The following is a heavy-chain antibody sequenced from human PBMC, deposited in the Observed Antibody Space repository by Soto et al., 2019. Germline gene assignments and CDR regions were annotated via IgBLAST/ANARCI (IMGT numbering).Heavy chain of an antibody. Sequence: GGSLRLSCAASGFTFDDYAMHWVRQAPGKGLEWVSGISWNSGSIGYADSVKGRFTISRDNAKNSLYLQMNSLRAEDTAVYYCARRAFGSSRAFDIWGQGTVVTVS. CDR3: ARRAFGSSRAFDI. CDR1: GFTFDDYA. CDR2: ISWNSGSI. V-gene: IGHV3-9*01. J-gene: IGHJ3*02. D-gene: IGHD6-6*01.